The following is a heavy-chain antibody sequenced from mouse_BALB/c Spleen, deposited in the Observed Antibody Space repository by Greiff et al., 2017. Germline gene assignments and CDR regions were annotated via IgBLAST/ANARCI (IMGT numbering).Heavy chain of an antibody. Sequence: EVKLVESGGGLVQPGGSRKLSCAASGFTFSSFGMHWVRQAPEKGLEWVAYISSGSSTIYYADTVKGRFTISRDNPKNTLFLQMTSLRSEDTAMYYCARQDYGSSYYFDYGGQGTTLTVSS. CDR2: ISSGSSTI. CDR1: GFTFSSFG. J-gene: IGHJ2*01. CDR3: ARQDYGSSYYFDY. V-gene: IGHV5-17*02. D-gene: IGHD1-1*01.